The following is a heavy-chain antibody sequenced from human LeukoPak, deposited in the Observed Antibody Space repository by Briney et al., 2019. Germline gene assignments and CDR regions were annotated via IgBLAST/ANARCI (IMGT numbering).Heavy chain of an antibody. CDR3: TTAHLAVAGIMGVDY. CDR1: GFTFSNAW. CDR2: IKSKTDGGTT. J-gene: IGHJ4*02. V-gene: IGHV3-15*07. Sequence: GGSLRLSCAASGFTFSNAWMNWVRQAPGKGLEWVGRIKSKTDGGTTDYAAPVKGRFTISRDDSKNTLYLQMSSLKTEDTAVYYCTTAHLAVAGIMGVDYWGQGTLVTVSS. D-gene: IGHD6-19*01.